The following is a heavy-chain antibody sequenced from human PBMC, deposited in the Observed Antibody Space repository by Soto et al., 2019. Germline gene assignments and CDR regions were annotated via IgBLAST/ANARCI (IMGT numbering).Heavy chain of an antibody. D-gene: IGHD2-21*02. CDR1: GYPFNKIA. CDR2: MSGRSGDP. Sequence: QVQLVQSGGEVKKPGASVRVSCQASGYPFNKIAIHWVRQAPGHGLSWLGRMSGRSGDPNCAPTVRDRITMATDTANIPAYMELRSLRSDDTAVYYCAIEGGLVTDEPHCGLDVWCQGTTVTV. J-gene: IGHJ6*02. V-gene: IGHV1-18*01. CDR3: AIEGGLVTDEPHCGLDV.